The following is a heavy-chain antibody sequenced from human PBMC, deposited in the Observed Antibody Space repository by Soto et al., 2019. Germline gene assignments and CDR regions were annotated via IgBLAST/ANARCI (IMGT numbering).Heavy chain of an antibody. J-gene: IGHJ6*02. CDR1: GYTLTELS. D-gene: IGHD3-3*01. CDR3: ATSLRFLGSGIGMDV. Sequence: ASVKVSCKVSGYTLTELSIHWVRQAPGKGLEWMGGFDPEDGETIYAQKFQGRVTMTEDTSTDTAYMELSSLRSEDTAVYYCATSLRFLGSGIGMDVWGQGTTVTVSS. V-gene: IGHV1-24*01. CDR2: FDPEDGET.